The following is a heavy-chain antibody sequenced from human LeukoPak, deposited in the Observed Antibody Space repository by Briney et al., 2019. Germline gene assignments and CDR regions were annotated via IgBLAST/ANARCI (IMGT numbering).Heavy chain of an antibody. V-gene: IGHV4-59*08. D-gene: IGHD2/OR15-2a*01. CDR1: GGSISGSY. CDR2: ISYGGST. Sequence: SETLSLTCTVAGGSISGSYWSWVRQPPGKGREWIASISYGGSTHYSASLKSRVTISVQTSKSQFSLQVRSVTAADTAVYYCTRQVDVPSSIGFFDSWGQGILVTVS. CDR3: TRQVDVPSSIGFFDS. J-gene: IGHJ4*02.